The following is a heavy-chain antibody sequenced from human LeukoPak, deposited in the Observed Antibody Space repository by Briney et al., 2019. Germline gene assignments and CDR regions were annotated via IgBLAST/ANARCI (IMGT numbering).Heavy chain of an antibody. D-gene: IGHD3-16*01. CDR2: INPNSGGT. Sequence: ASVKVSCKASGYTFTGYYMHWVRQAPGQGLEWMGWINPNSGGTNCAQKFQGRVTMTRDTSISTAYMELSRLRSDDTAVYYCARVKALGAGDAFDIWGQGTMVTVSS. J-gene: IGHJ3*02. CDR1: GYTFTGYY. V-gene: IGHV1-2*02. CDR3: ARVKALGAGDAFDI.